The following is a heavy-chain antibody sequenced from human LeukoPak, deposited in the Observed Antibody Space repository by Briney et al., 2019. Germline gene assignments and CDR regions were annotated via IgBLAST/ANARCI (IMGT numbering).Heavy chain of an antibody. D-gene: IGHD4-17*01. Sequence: ASVKVSCKASGYTFTSYDINWVRQATGQGLEWMGWMNPNSGNTGYAQKFQGRVTITRNTSISTAYMELSSLRSEDTAVYYYARILYGDDYLFDYWGQETLVTVSS. CDR1: GYTFTSYD. J-gene: IGHJ4*02. CDR2: MNPNSGNT. V-gene: IGHV1-8*03. CDR3: ARILYGDDYLFDY.